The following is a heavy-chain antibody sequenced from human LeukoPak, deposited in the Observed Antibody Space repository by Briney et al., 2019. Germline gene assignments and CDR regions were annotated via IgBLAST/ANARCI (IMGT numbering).Heavy chain of an antibody. CDR3: ARDSRYCSGGNCHLRFDY. D-gene: IGHD2-15*01. CDR2: IYYSGDT. CDR1: GGSISSSY. V-gene: IGHV4-59*01. Sequence: SETLSLTCTVSGGSISSSYWSWIRQPPGKGLEWIGYIYYSGDTNYNPSLKSRVTISVDTSKNQFSLKLISVTAADTAVYYCARDSRYCSGGNCHLRFDYWGQGILVTVSS. J-gene: IGHJ4*02.